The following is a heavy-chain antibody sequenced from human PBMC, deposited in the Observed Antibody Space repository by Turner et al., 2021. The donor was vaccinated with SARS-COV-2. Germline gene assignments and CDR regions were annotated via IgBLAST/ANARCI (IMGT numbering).Heavy chain of an antibody. V-gene: IGHV3-11*01. CDR2: ISSIGSTI. D-gene: IGHD3-3*01. Sequence: QVKLVESGGSLVKPGGFMRTSCAASGITFSDYYMSWIRQAPGKGLELVSDISSIGSTIYYADSVKCRFTISRDNAKNSLYLQMNSLRAEDTAVYYCARDWRYDFRSSIDAFDIWGQGTMVTVSS. CDR1: GITFSDYY. CDR3: ARDWRYDFRSSIDAFDI. J-gene: IGHJ3*02.